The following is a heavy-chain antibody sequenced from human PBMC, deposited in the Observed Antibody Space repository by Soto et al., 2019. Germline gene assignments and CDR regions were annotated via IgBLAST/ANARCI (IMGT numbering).Heavy chain of an antibody. CDR3: AKEIVGAINY. Sequence: EVQLVESGGGLVQPGRSLRLSCAASGFTFDDYAMHWVRQAPGKGLEWVSGISWNSGKIGYADSVKGRFTISRDNTNNSLYLQMNRLRPTDTAFNYCAKEIVGAINYWGQGTLVTVSS. CDR1: GFTFDDYA. J-gene: IGHJ4*02. CDR2: ISWNSGKI. V-gene: IGHV3-9*01. D-gene: IGHD1-26*01.